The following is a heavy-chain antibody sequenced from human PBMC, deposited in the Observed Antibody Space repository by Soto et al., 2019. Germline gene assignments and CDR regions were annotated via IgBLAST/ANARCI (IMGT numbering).Heavy chain of an antibody. CDR3: ARNGRREYSPRYNWNWLYYYYYGMDV. CDR1: GFTFSSYW. D-gene: IGHD1-7*01. CDR2: IKQDGSGK. Sequence: GGSLRLSCAASGFTFSSYWMSWVRQAPGKGLEWVANIKQDGSGKYYVDSVKGRFTISRDNAKNSRYLQMNSLRAEDTAVYYCARNGRREYSPRYNWNWLYYYYYGMDVWGQGTTVTVSS. V-gene: IGHV3-7*05. J-gene: IGHJ6*02.